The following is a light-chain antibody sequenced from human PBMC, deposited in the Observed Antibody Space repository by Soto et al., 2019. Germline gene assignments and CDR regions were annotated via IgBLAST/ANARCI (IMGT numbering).Light chain of an antibody. CDR2: WAT. J-gene: IGKJ4*01. CDR1: QSVFSNSKNRNH. CDR3: HQYFISPLT. Sequence: IVMTQAPHSLSVSLCERATINCKSNQSVFSNSKNRNHLSWYQQKPGQPPKLLIYWATTRESGVPDRFSGSGSGTDFTLTVSGLQTEDVAIYYCHQYFISPLTLGGGANVDIK. V-gene: IGKV4-1*01.